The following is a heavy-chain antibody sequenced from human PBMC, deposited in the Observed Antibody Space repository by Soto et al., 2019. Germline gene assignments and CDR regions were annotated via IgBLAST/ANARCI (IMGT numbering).Heavy chain of an antibody. CDR2: IIPIFGTA. J-gene: IGHJ3*02. CDR1: GGTFSSYA. D-gene: IGHD2-15*01. CDR3: ARYLGAYCSGGSCYTHAFDI. V-gene: IGHV1-69*13. Sequence: PGPSVKVSCKASGGTFSSYAISWVRQAPGQGLEWMGGIIPIFGTANYAQKFQGRVTITADESTSTAYMELSSLRSEDTAVYYCARYLGAYCSGGSCYTHAFDIWGQGTMVTVSS.